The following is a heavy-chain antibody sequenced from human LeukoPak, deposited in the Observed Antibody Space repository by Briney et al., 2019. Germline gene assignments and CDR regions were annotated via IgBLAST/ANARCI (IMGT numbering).Heavy chain of an antibody. CDR1: GGTFSSYA. CDR2: INPNSGGT. D-gene: IGHD2-8*01. V-gene: IGHV1-2*06. CDR3: AGVGDAFDI. J-gene: IGHJ3*02. Sequence: ASVKVSCKASGGTFSSYAISWVRQAPGQGLEWMGRINPNSGGTNYAQKFQGRVTMTRDTSISTAYMELSRLRSDDTAVYYCAGVGDAFDIWGQGTMVTVSS.